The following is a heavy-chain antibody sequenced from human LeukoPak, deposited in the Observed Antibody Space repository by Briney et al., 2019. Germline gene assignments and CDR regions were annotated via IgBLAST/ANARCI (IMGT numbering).Heavy chain of an antibody. CDR2: INPNSGNT. CDR1: GYTFTSYY. Sequence: GASVKVSCKASGYTFTSYYMHWVRQATGQGLEWMGWINPNSGNTGYAQKFQGRVTITRNTSISTAYMELSSLRSEDTAVYYCASAVRIVGAPTGNFYYMDVWGKGTTVTVSS. D-gene: IGHD1-26*01. V-gene: IGHV1-8*03. J-gene: IGHJ6*03. CDR3: ASAVRIVGAPTGNFYYMDV.